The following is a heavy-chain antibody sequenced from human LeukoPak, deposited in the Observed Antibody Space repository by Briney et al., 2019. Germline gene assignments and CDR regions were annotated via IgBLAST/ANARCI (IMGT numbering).Heavy chain of an antibody. CDR3: ARTVAAAGYGAFDI. Sequence: GGSLRLSCAASGFTFSDYYMSWIRQAPGKGLEGVSYISSSSSYTNYADSAKGRFTISRDNAKNSLYLQMNSLRAEDTAVYYCARTVAAAGYGAFDIWGQGTMVTVSS. D-gene: IGHD6-13*01. CDR2: ISSSSSYT. V-gene: IGHV3-11*03. J-gene: IGHJ3*02. CDR1: GFTFSDYY.